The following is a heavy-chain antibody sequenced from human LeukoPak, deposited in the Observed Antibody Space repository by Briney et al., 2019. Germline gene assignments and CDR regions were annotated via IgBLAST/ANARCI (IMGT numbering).Heavy chain of an antibody. CDR1: GFTFSSYA. D-gene: IGHD3-16*02. CDR3: AKDFVGLDYVWGSYRGAGYYFDY. CDR2: ISGSGGST. V-gene: IGHV3-23*01. Sequence: GGSLRLSCAASGFTFSSYAMSWVRQAPGKGLEWVSAISGSGGSTYYADSVKGRFTISRDNSKSTLYLQMNSLRAEDTAVYYCAKDFVGLDYVWGSYRGAGYYFDYWGQGTLVTVSS. J-gene: IGHJ4*02.